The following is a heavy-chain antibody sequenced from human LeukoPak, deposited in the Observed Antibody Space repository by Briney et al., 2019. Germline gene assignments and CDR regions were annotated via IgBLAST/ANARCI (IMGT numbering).Heavy chain of an antibody. D-gene: IGHD3-22*01. CDR2: IYYSGST. CDR1: GGSISSSSYY. V-gene: IGHV4-39*01. J-gene: IGHJ4*02. Sequence: SETLSLTCTVSGGSISSSSYYWGWIRQPPGRGLEWIGSIYYSGSTYYNPSLKSRVTISVNTSKNQFSLKLSSVTAADTAVYYCVGSGYYQWYFDYWGQGTLVTVSS. CDR3: VGSGYYQWYFDY.